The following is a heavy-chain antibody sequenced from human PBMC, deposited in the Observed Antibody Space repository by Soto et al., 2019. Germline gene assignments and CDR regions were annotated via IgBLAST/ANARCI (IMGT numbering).Heavy chain of an antibody. J-gene: IGHJ5*02. D-gene: IGHD5-18*01. Sequence: QVTLKESGPVLVKPTETLTLTCTVSGFSLSNARMGVSWIRQPPGKALEWLAHIFSNDEKSYSTSLKSRLTISKDTSKSQVVLTMTNMDPVDTGTYHCARTTYNSGPNWFDPWGQGTLVTVSS. CDR3: ARTTYNSGPNWFDP. V-gene: IGHV2-26*01. CDR1: GFSLSNARMG. CDR2: IFSNDEK.